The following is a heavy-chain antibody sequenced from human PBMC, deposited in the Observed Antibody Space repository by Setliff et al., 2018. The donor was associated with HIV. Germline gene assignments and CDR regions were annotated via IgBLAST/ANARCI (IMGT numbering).Heavy chain of an antibody. CDR1: DSSITRPFF. Sequence: SETLSLTCAVSDSSITRPFFWGWIRQPPGKGPEWIGSIFHSGTTHYNPSLKSRVTISIDTSKNQFSLNLSSVTAADTAVYYCARGGTSSNWFDPWGQGTLVTVSS. CDR3: ARGGTSSNWFDP. J-gene: IGHJ5*02. CDR2: IFHSGTT. D-gene: IGHD1-26*01. V-gene: IGHV4-38-2*01.